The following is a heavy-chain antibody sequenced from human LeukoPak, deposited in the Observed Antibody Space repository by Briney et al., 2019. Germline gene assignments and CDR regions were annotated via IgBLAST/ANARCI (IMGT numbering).Heavy chain of an antibody. V-gene: IGHV3-30*02. J-gene: IGHJ6*03. Sequence: GGSLRLSCAASGFTFKNCGVHWVRQATGKGLEWVSSIWSDGNNRFYADSVKGRFTISRDNSKNMLYLQMDTLRAEDTALYYCAKDPGASVSGFHMDVWGKGTTVIVSS. CDR1: GFTFKNCG. CDR3: AKDPGASVSGFHMDV. CDR2: IWSDGNNR. D-gene: IGHD2-8*02.